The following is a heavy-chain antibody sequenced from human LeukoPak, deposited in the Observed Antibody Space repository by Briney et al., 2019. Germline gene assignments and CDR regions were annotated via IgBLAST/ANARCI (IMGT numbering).Heavy chain of an antibody. D-gene: IGHD3-3*02. CDR1: GYSISSGYY. CDR3: ARHLKLSHASDI. CDR2: IYHSGST. J-gene: IGHJ3*02. Sequence: SEALSLTCAVSGYSISSGYYWGWIRQPPGKGLEWIGSIYHSGSTYYNPSLKSRVTISVDTSKNQFSLKLSSVTAADTAVYYCARHLKLSHASDICGQGTMVTVSS. V-gene: IGHV4-38-2*01.